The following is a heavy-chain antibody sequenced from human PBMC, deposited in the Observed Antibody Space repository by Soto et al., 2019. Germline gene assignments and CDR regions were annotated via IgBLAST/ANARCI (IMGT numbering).Heavy chain of an antibody. Sequence: SETLSLTCAVYGGSFSGYYWSWIRQPPGKGLEWIGEINHSGSTNYNPSLKSRVTISVDTSKNQFSLKLGSVTAADTAVYYCARRRPMVRGVIITEGRINWFDPWGQGTLVTVSS. CDR2: INHSGST. D-gene: IGHD3-10*01. CDR3: ARRRPMVRGVIITEGRINWFDP. CDR1: GGSFSGYY. V-gene: IGHV4-34*01. J-gene: IGHJ5*02.